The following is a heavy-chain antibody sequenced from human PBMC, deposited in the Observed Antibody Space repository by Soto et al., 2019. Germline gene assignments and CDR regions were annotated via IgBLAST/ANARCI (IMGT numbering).Heavy chain of an antibody. CDR3: AKDVLRFLEWLAFYGMDV. V-gene: IGHV3-30*18. CDR2: ISYDGSNK. J-gene: IGHJ6*02. Sequence: QVQLVESGGGVVQPGRSLRLSCAASGFTFSSYGMHWVRQAPGKGLEWVAVISYDGSNKYYADSVKGRFTISRDNPKNTMXLQMNSLRAEDTAVYYCAKDVLRFLEWLAFYGMDVWGQGTTVTVSS. CDR1: GFTFSSYG. D-gene: IGHD3-3*01.